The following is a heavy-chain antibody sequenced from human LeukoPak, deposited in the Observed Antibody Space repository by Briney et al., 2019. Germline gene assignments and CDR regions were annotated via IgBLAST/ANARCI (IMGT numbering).Heavy chain of an antibody. Sequence: HPGGSLRLSCAASGFSFNSYWMTWVRQPPGRGLEWVANIYPAGTDTYYVDPVKGRFTISRDNAKNLVYLQMNTLRAEDTAVYSCGRFGYVAGIDLWGQGTLVTVSS. V-gene: IGHV3-7*01. J-gene: IGHJ4*02. CDR2: IYPAGTDT. CDR1: GFSFNSYW. CDR3: GRFGYVAGIDL. D-gene: IGHD6-19*01.